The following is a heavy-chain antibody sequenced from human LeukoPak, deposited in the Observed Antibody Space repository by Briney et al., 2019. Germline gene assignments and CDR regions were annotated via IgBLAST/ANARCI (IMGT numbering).Heavy chain of an antibody. CDR3: ARDRVCSGWPRPFYFEN. V-gene: IGHV1-2*02. D-gene: IGHD6-19*01. CDR1: GYTLTGYY. Sequence: GASVKVSCEPSGYTLTGYYLRWMRQASGQALEWMGWINPNIGATTYAQKFQGSVTITMESYRSRAYREVKSLRSDATAVYYCARDRVCSGWPRPFYFENWGQGTLVTVSS. CDR2: INPNIGAT. J-gene: IGHJ4*02.